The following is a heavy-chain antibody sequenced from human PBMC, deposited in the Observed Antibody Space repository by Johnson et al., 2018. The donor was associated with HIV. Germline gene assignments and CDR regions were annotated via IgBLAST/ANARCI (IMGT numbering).Heavy chain of an antibody. CDR1: GFTFSSYA. V-gene: IGHV3-30*04. D-gene: IGHD3-22*01. CDR3: ARDRAYDSSGYYYGGGAFDI. J-gene: IGHJ3*02. CDR2: ISYDGSHK. Sequence: VQLVESGGGLVQPGGSLRLSCAASGFTFSSYAMHWVRQAPGKGLEWVAVISYDGSHKYYADSVKGRFTISRANSKNTLYLQMNSLRAEDTALYYCARDRAYDSSGYYYGGGAFDIWGQGTMVTVSS.